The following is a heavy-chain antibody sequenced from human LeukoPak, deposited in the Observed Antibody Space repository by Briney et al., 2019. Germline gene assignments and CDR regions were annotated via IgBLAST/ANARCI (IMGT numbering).Heavy chain of an antibody. CDR2: ISGSGSGGST. V-gene: IGHV3-23*01. CDR3: AKFFGGLIYRPIGFDY. CDR1: GFTFSSYA. J-gene: IGHJ4*02. D-gene: IGHD3-16*02. Sequence: GGSLRLSCAASGFTFSSYAMSWVRQAPGKGLEWVSGISGSGSGGSTYYADSVKGRFTISRDNSKNTLYLQMNSLRAEDTAIYYCAKFFGGLIYRPIGFDYWGQGTLVTVSS.